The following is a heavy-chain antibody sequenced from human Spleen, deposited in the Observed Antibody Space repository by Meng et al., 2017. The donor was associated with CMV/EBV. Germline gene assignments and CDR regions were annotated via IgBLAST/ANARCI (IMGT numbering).Heavy chain of an antibody. Sequence: GGSLRLSCAASGFTFSSYWMNWVRQAPGKGLEWVSVIYSGGSTYYADSVKGRFTITRDNSNNTLYLQMNSLRAEDTAVYYCARMRRYFFDYWGQGALVTVSS. V-gene: IGHV3-53*01. J-gene: IGHJ4*02. CDR1: GFTFSSYW. CDR3: ARMRRYFFDY. CDR2: IYSGGST.